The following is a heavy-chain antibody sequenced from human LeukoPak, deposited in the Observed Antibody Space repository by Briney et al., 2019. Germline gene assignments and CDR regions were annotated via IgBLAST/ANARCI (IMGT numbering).Heavy chain of an antibody. Sequence: PSETLSLTCAVYGGSFSGYYWSWIRQPPGKGLEWIGEINHSGSTNYNPSFKSRVTISVDTSKNQFSLKLSSVTAADTAVYYCARGYGPHVWGKGTTVTVSS. CDR2: INHSGST. D-gene: IGHD2-8*01. CDR3: ARGYGPHV. V-gene: IGHV4-34*01. CDR1: GGSFSGYY. J-gene: IGHJ6*04.